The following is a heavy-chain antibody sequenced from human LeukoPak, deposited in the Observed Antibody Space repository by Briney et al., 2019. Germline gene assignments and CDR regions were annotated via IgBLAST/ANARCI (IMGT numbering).Heavy chain of an antibody. CDR1: GFSLRTYGEG. Sequence: SGPTMVNPTHTLTITSTYSGFSLRTYGEGVVWFRQPPGTALAWLALIYCDDGKRTSPSLKTRITITKDTPKNQVVLTMTNVDPVDTATYYCAHRTPQQLEHFNWFDPWGQGTLVTVSS. CDR3: AHRTPQQLEHFNWFDP. J-gene: IGHJ5*02. V-gene: IGHV2-5*02. CDR2: IYCDDGK. D-gene: IGHD6-13*01.